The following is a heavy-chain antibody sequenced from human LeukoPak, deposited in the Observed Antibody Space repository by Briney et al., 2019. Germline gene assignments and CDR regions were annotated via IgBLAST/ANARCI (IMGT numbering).Heavy chain of an antibody. V-gene: IGHV4-59*01. CDR1: GGSISSYY. J-gene: IGHJ4*02. Sequence: SETLSLTCTVSGGSISSYYWSWIRQPPGKGLEWIGYIYYSGSTNYNPSLKSRVTISVDTSKNQFSLKLSSVTAADTAVYYCARVWAAGMLKIFDYWGQGTLVTVSS. CDR2: IYYSGST. CDR3: ARVWAAGMLKIFDY. D-gene: IGHD2-8*01.